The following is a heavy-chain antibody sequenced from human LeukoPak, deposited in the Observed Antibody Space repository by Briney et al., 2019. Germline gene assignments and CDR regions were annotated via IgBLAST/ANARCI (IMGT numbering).Heavy chain of an antibody. J-gene: IGHJ4*02. CDR2: IKQDGTEK. CDR3: ARSGWGRYFDY. CDR1: GFTFNTYW. V-gene: IGHV3-7*01. D-gene: IGHD3-16*01. Sequence: GGSLRLSCAASGFTFNTYWMNWVRQAPGKGLEWVANIKQDGTEKYYVDSVKGRFTVSRDNAENSLYLQMNTLRGEDTAVYYCARSGWGRYFDYWGQGSLVTVST.